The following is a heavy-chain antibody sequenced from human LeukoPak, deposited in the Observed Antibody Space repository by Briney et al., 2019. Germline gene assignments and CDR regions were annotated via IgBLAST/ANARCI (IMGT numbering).Heavy chain of an antibody. V-gene: IGHV3-74*01. CDR1: GLTFSSHW. D-gene: IGHD1-26*01. Sequence: GGSLRLSCAASGLTFSSHWMHWVRQAPGKGLVWVSRITNDGSSTTYADSVKGRFSISRDNAKNSLYLQMNSLRAEDTAVYYCANDYFSGSSHRTPLSYWGQGTLVTVSS. CDR2: ITNDGSST. CDR3: ANDYFSGSSHRTPLSY. J-gene: IGHJ4*02.